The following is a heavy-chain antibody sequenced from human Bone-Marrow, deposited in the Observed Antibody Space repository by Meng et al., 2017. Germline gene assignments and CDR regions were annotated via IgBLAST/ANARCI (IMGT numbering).Heavy chain of an antibody. CDR3: ARGGGYFSYYYYGMDV. Sequence: ASVKVSCKASGYTFTSYDINWVRQATGQGLEWMGWMNPNSGNTGYAQKFQGRVTMTTNTSISTAYMELSSLRSEDTAVYYCARGGGYFSYYYYGMDVWGQETTVTVSS. CDR1: GYTFTSYD. V-gene: IGHV1-8*01. CDR2: MNPNSGNT. D-gene: IGHD1-26*01. J-gene: IGHJ6*02.